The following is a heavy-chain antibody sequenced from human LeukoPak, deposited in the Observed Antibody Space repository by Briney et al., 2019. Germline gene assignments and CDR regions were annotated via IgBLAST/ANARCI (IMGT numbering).Heavy chain of an antibody. CDR1: GFTFSSYG. CDR3: ATSVGYDSSGSPYFDY. Sequence: GGSLRLSCAASGFTFSSYGMHWVRQAPGKGLEWVAVISYDGSNKYYADSVKGRFTISRDNSKNTLYLQMNSRRAEDTAVYYCATSVGYDSSGSPYFDYWGQGTLVTVSS. J-gene: IGHJ4*02. CDR2: ISYDGSNK. D-gene: IGHD3-22*01. V-gene: IGHV3-30*03.